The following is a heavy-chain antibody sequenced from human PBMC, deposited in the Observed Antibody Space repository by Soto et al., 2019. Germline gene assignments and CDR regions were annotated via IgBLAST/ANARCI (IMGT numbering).Heavy chain of an antibody. CDR1: SATISSGDYD. D-gene: IGHD2-2*01. CDR2: IYFSGFT. J-gene: IGHJ4*02. Sequence: QVQLQESGPGLVKPSQTLSLTCAVSSATISSGDYDWTWIRQPPGKGLEWIGHIYFSGFTHYSPSLESRITISIDTSRNQFSLRLNSVTAADTAVYYCARSCSGMSCHGSGNSGDFWGQGTLVTVSS. CDR3: ARSCSGMSCHGSGNSGDF. V-gene: IGHV4-30-4*01.